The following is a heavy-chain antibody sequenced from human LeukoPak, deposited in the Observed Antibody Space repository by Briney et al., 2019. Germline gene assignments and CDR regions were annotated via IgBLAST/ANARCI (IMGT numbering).Heavy chain of an antibody. CDR1: GFTFSSYA. D-gene: IGHD6-6*01. CDR2: ITGSGDGT. Sequence: GGSLRLSGAAPGFTFSSYAMMWGRQAPGKRPEWISSITGSGDGTYYADSVRGRFTISRDNSDNTLYLQVNSLRAEDTAVYFCVKGFVHPTYYFDYWGQGTLVTVSS. J-gene: IGHJ4*02. V-gene: IGHV3-23*01. CDR3: VKGFVHPTYYFDY.